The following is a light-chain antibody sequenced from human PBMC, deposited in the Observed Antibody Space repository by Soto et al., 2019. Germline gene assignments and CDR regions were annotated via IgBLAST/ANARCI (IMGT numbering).Light chain of an antibody. CDR1: SSNIGAGYD. CDR3: QSYDSSLSDSV. V-gene: IGLV1-40*01. Sequence: QSVLTQPPSVSGAPGQGVTISCTGSSSNIGAGYDVHWYQQLPGTAPKLLIYGNSNRPSGVPDRFSGSKSGTSASLAITGLQAEDEADYYCQSYDSSLSDSVFGGGTQLTVL. CDR2: GNS. J-gene: IGLJ2*01.